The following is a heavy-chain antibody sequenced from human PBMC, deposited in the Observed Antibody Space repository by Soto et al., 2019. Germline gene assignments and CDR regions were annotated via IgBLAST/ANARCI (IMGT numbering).Heavy chain of an antibody. V-gene: IGHV3-9*01. J-gene: IGHJ3*02. CDR2: LSWNSGSV. Sequence: EVQLVESGGGLVQPGRSLRLSCAASGFTFDDYAMHWVRQAPGKGLEWVSGLSWNSGSVGYADSVKGRFTISRDNAKNSLYLQMNSLRAEDTALYYCAKDIVATDRGAFDIWGQGTMVTVSS. D-gene: IGHD5-12*01. CDR1: GFTFDDYA. CDR3: AKDIVATDRGAFDI.